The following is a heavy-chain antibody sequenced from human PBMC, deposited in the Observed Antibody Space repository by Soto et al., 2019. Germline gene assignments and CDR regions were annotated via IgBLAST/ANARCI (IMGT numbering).Heavy chain of an antibody. J-gene: IGHJ5*02. CDR1: GGSISSYY. D-gene: IGHD3-3*01. Sequence: SETLSLTCTVSGGSISSYYWSWIRQPPGKGLEWIGYIYYSGSTNYNPSLKSRVTISVDTSKNQFSLKLSSVTAADTAVYYCARRDYDFWSEKGWFDPWGQGTLVTVPQ. CDR3: ARRDYDFWSEKGWFDP. CDR2: IYYSGST. V-gene: IGHV4-59*08.